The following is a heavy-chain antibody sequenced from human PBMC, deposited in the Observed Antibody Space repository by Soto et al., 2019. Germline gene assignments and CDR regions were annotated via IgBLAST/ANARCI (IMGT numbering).Heavy chain of an antibody. CDR1: GFTVSRYG. CDR3: ARDDDFEANGLDY. Sequence: QVHLVESGGGVVQPGRPLRLSCAASGFTVSRYGMHWVRQAPGKGLEWVGVIVRGGGQKQYADSVRGRLTISSDNSRDTLYLQVNRVTVDDTAVYYCARDDDFEANGLDYWGQGTLVTVSS. J-gene: IGHJ4*02. D-gene: IGHD2-21*02. V-gene: IGHV3-33*01. CDR2: IVRGGGQK.